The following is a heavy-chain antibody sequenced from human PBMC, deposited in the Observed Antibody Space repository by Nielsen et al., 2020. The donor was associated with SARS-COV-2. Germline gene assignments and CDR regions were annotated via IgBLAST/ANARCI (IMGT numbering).Heavy chain of an antibody. D-gene: IGHD6-13*01. V-gene: IGHV3-30-3*01. CDR3: ATAPQYSSSWYGVGYY. CDR2: ISDDGSEK. Sequence: GESLKISCAASGFTFSSYAMHWVRQAPGKGLEWVAVISDDGSEKYYADSVKSRFTISRDNSKNTLYLQMNSLRAEDTAVYYCATAPQYSSSWYGVGYYWGHGTLVTVSS. CDR1: GFTFSSYA. J-gene: IGHJ4*01.